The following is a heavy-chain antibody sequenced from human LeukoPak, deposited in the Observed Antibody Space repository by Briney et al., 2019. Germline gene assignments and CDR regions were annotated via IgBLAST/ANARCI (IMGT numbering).Heavy chain of an antibody. CDR1: GGSFSGYY. CDR3: ASASNRYIFDY. J-gene: IGHJ4*02. Sequence: SETLSLTCAVYGGSFSGYYWSWIRQPPGKGLEWIGEINHSGSTNYNPSLKSRVTISVDTSKNQFSLKLSSVTAADTAVYYCASASNRYIFDYWGQGTLVTVSS. D-gene: IGHD1-14*01. CDR2: INHSGST. V-gene: IGHV4-34*01.